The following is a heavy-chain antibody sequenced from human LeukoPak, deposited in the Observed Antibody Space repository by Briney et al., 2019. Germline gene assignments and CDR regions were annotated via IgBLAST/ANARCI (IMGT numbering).Heavy chain of an antibody. CDR2: ISSSGSTI. CDR1: GFTFSSYA. V-gene: IGHV3-48*04. D-gene: IGHD4-17*01. CDR3: ARMTTVTIDY. J-gene: IGHJ4*02. Sequence: PGGSLRLSCAASGFTFSSYAMSWVRQAPGKGLEWVSYISSSGSTIYYADSVKGRFTISRDNAKNSLYLQMNSLRAEDTAVYYCARMTTVTIDYWGQGTLVTVSS.